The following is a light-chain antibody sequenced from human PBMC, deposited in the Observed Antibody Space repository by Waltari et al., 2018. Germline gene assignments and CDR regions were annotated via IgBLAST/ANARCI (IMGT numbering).Light chain of an antibody. CDR3: QKYGRLPAT. CDR1: QSVSRT. V-gene: IGKV3-20*01. CDR2: DAS. J-gene: IGKJ1*01. Sequence: EIVLTQPPGPLSLSPGERATLSCRASQSVSRTLAWYQQKPGQAPRLLIYDASTRATGIADRFSGSGSGTDFSLTISRLEPEDFAVYYCQKYGRLPATFGQGTKVEIK.